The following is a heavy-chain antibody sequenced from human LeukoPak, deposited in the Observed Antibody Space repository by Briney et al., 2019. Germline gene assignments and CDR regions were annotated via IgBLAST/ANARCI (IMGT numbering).Heavy chain of an antibody. J-gene: IGHJ4*02. CDR2: INPNSGGT. Sequence: AASVKVSCKASGYTFTGYYMHWVRQAPGQGLEWMGWINPNSGGTNYAQKFQGRVPMTRDTSISTAYMELSRLRSDDTAVYYCARLYYGSGSPFDYWGQGTLVTVSS. V-gene: IGHV1-2*02. CDR3: ARLYYGSGSPFDY. D-gene: IGHD3-10*01. CDR1: GYTFTGYY.